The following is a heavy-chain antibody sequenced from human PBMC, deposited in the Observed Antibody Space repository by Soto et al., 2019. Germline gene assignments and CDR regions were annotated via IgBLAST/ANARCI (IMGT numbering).Heavy chain of an antibody. J-gene: IGHJ5*02. CDR3: ARDRGSFYYAAGP. D-gene: IGHD3-22*01. CDR2: MDPKSGKT. CDR1: GYTFINYH. V-gene: IGHV1-8*02. Sequence: QVQLVLSGAEVKRPGASVRVSCKASGYTFINYHINWVRQATGQGLEWMGYMDPKSGKTGYAQKFQVRVTMTTDTSISTAYLELSSLRSEDTAEYFCARDRGSFYYAAGPWGQGTLVTVSS.